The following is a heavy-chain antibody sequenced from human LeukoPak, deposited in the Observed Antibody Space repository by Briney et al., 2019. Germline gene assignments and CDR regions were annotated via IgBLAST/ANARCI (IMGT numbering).Heavy chain of an antibody. CDR1: GYTFTSSD. J-gene: IGHJ4*02. Sequence: GASVTVSCTASGYTFTSSDINWVRQAAGQGLEWMGWINPNSGRTGYAQKSQGRVTMTANNSISTAYMELRSLRFDDTAVYYCARGRSGLAAAGTYDYWGQGTLITVSS. CDR2: INPNSGRT. CDR3: ARGRSGLAAAGTYDY. D-gene: IGHD6-13*01. V-gene: IGHV1-8*01.